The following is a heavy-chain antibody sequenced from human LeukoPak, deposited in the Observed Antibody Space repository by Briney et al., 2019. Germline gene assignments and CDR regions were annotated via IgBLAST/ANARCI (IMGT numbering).Heavy chain of an antibody. Sequence: PGGSLRLSCAASGFTFSSYGISWVRQAPGKGLEWVSGISGSGGSTYYADSVKGRFTISRDNSKNTLYLHMSSLRAEDTAVYYCAKGTYDSSGYPYYFDYWGQGTLVTVSS. V-gene: IGHV3-23*01. CDR1: GFTFSSYG. CDR3: AKGTYDSSGYPYYFDY. D-gene: IGHD3-22*01. J-gene: IGHJ4*02. CDR2: ISGSGGST.